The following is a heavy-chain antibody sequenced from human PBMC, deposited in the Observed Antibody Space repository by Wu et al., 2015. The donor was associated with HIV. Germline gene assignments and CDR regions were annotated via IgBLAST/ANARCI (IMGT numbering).Heavy chain of an antibody. V-gene: IGHV1-2*02. CDR3: ARGFPRIAARLKHYFDY. CDR2: INPNSGGT. Sequence: QVQLVQSGAEVKKPGASVKVSCKASGYTFTGYYMHWVRQAPGQGLEWMGWINPNSGGTNYAQKFQGRVTMTRDTSISTAYMELSRLRSDDTAVYYCARGFPRIAARLKHYFDYWAREPWSPSPQ. J-gene: IGHJ4*02. D-gene: IGHD6-6*01. CDR1: GYTFTGYY.